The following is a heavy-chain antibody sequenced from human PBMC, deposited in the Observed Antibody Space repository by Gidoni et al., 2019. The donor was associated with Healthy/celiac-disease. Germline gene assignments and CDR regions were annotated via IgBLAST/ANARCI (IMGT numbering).Heavy chain of an antibody. J-gene: IGHJ4*02. V-gene: IGHV3-21*01. CDR1: GFTFSSYS. CDR2: ISSSSSYI. D-gene: IGHD6-13*01. CDR3: ARGNRAAAGDDY. Sequence: EVQLVESGGGLVKPGGSLRLSCAASGFTFSSYSMNWVRQAPGKGLEWVSSISSSSSYIYYADSVKGRFTISRDNAKNSLYLQMNSLRAEDTAVYYCARGNRAAAGDDYWGQGTLVTVSS.